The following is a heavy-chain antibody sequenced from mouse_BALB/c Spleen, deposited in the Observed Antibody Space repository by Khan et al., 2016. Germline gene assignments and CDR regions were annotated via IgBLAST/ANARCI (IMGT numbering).Heavy chain of an antibody. Sequence: EVQLQESGPGLVKPSQSLSLTCSVTGYSITSGYYWNWIRQFPGNKLEWMGYISYDGSNNYNSSLTNRISITRDTPKNQFFLKLNSVTTEDTATYYCARDPLYYYVSSYWYFDVWGAGTTVTVSS. CDR2: ISYDGSN. V-gene: IGHV3-6*02. CDR3: ARDPLYYYVSSYWYFDV. D-gene: IGHD1-1*01. CDR1: GYSITSGYY. J-gene: IGHJ1*01.